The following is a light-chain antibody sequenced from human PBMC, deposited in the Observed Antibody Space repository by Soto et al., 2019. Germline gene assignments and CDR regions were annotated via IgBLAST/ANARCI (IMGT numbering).Light chain of an antibody. CDR3: QQYNNRPPYT. V-gene: IGKV3-15*01. CDR1: QSVGPN. Sequence: EIVLTQSPATLSVSLGDRATLSCRASQSVGPNLAWYQQRPGQAPRLLIYGASKRATGVPARFSGRGSGTEFTLTITSLQSEDFAVYYCQQYNNRPPYTFGQGTHLEIK. J-gene: IGKJ2*01. CDR2: GAS.